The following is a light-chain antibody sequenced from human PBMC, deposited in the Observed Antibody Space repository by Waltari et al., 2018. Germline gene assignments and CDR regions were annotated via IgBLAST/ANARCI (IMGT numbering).Light chain of an antibody. CDR3: GTWDSSLSVV. Sequence: QSVLTQPPSVSAAPGQKVTISCSGSSSNIGHNYVSWYQQLPGTAPQLLIYENNKRPSGIPDRFSGSKSGTSATLGITGLQTGDEADYYCGTWDSSLSVVFGGGTKLTVL. J-gene: IGLJ3*02. CDR1: SSNIGHNY. V-gene: IGLV1-51*02. CDR2: ENN.